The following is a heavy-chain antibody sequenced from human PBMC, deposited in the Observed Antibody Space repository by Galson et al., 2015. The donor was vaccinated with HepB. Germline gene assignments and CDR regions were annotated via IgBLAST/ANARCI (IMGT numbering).Heavy chain of an antibody. J-gene: IGHJ6*03. V-gene: IGHV3-9*01. CDR3: AKDIWATPRGYMDV. D-gene: IGHD5-24*01. CDR2: VSWNSVHI. CDR1: GFNFNEYA. Sequence: SLRLSCAASGFNFNEYAMHWVRQVPGKGLEWVSGVSWNSVHIDYADSVKGRFTISRDNAKNSLYLQMDSLRAEDTAFYYCAKDIWATPRGYMDVWGKGTTVSVSS.